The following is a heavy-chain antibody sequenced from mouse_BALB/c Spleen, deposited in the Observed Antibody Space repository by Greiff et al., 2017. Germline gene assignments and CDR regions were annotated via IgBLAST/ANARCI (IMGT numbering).Heavy chain of an antibody. J-gene: IGHJ4*01. CDR2: ISNGGGST. Sequence: DVKLVESGGGLVQPGGSLKLSCAASGFTFSSYTMSWVRQTPEKRLEWVAYISNGGGSTYYPDTVKGRFTISRDNAKNTLYLQMSSLKSEDTAMYYCARLGYEGNYAMDYWGQGTSVTVSS. CDR3: ARLGYEGNYAMDY. CDR1: GFTFSSYT. D-gene: IGHD3-1*01. V-gene: IGHV5-12-2*01.